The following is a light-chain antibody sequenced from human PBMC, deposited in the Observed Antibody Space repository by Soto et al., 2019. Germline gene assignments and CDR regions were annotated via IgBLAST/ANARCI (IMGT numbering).Light chain of an antibody. CDR3: QQCNTIWT. CDR1: QSISDY. Sequence: DIQMTQSPSTLSASVGDRVIITCRASQSISDYLAWYQQNPGKAPNLLIYDASNLESGVPSTFSGSGSGTEFTLTISSLHPDDFATYYCQQCNTIWTFGQGTKVDI. V-gene: IGKV1-5*01. J-gene: IGKJ1*01. CDR2: DAS.